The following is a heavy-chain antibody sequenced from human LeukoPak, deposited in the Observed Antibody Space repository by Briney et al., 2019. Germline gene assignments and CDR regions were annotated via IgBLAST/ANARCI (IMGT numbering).Heavy chain of an antibody. CDR1: GFTFSSYA. CDR2: ISGSGGST. CDR3: AKEGWYAIGWFDP. V-gene: IGHV3-23*01. D-gene: IGHD2-2*01. Sequence: SGGSLTLSCAASGFTFSSYAMSWVRQAPGKELEWVSAISGSGGSTYYADSVKGRFTISRDNSKNTLYLQMHSLRAEDTAVYYCAKEGWYAIGWFDPWGQGTLVTVSS. J-gene: IGHJ5*02.